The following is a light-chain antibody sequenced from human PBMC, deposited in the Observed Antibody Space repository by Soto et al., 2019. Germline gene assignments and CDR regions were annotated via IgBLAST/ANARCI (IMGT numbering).Light chain of an antibody. CDR3: QQSCSTPFT. J-gene: IGKJ3*01. CDR1: QSISSY. V-gene: IGKV1-39*01. CDR2: AAS. Sequence: DLQMTQSPSSLSASVGDRVTITCRASQSISSYLNRYQQKPGKAPKLLIYAASSLQSGVPSRFSGSGSGTDFALTISSLQPEDFATYYCQQSCSTPFTFGPGTKVDIK.